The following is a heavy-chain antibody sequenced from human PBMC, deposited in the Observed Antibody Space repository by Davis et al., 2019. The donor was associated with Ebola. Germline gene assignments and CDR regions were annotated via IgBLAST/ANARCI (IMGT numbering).Heavy chain of an antibody. CDR3: ARLHEGD. CDR2: IYYSGSS. Sequence: MPSETLSLTCTVSGGSVSSGYYYWSWVRQPPGKGLEWIGYIYYSGSSKNSPSLKSRVTISVDTSKNQISLNLSSVTAADTAVYYCARLHEGDWGQGTMVTVSS. D-gene: IGHD1-26*01. J-gene: IGHJ3*01. V-gene: IGHV4-61*01. CDR1: GGSVSSGYYY.